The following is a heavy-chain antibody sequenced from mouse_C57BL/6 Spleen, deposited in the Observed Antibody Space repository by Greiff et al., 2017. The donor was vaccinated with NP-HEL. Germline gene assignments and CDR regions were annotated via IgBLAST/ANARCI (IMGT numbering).Heavy chain of an antibody. CDR1: GYTFTDYN. Sequence: EVQLQQSGPELVKPGASVKMSCKASGYTFTDYNMHWVKQSHGKSLEWIGYINPNNGGTSYNQKFKGKATLTVNKSSSTAYMELRSLTSEDSAVYYGAREGDYDNYYAMDYWGQGASVTVSS. CDR2: INPNNGGT. D-gene: IGHD2-4*01. J-gene: IGHJ4*01. CDR3: AREGDYDNYYAMDY. V-gene: IGHV1-22*01.